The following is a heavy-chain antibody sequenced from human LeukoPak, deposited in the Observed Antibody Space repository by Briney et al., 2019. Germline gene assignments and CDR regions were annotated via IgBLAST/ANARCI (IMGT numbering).Heavy chain of an antibody. Sequence: GGSLRLSCAASGFTFSSYSMNWVRQAPGKGLEWVSYISSSSSTMYYADSVKGRFTISRDNAKNSLYLQMNSLRAEDTAVYYCAPQVVVAATPYYWGQGTLVTVSS. V-gene: IGHV3-48*04. CDR2: ISSSSSTM. CDR1: GFTFSSYS. D-gene: IGHD2-15*01. J-gene: IGHJ4*02. CDR3: APQVVVAATPYY.